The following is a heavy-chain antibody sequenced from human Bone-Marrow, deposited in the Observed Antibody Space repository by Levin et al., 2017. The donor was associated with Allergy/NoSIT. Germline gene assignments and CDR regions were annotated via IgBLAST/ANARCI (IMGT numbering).Heavy chain of an antibody. J-gene: IGHJ5*02. CDR1: GGSISSSSYY. CDR2: IYYSGST. Sequence: GSLRLSCTVSGGSISSSSYYWGWIRQPPGKGLEWIGNIYYSGSTYYNPSLKSRVTIYIDMSKNQFSLKLSSVTAADTAVYYCARQVVMSVGARGWFDPWGQGTLVTVSS. CDR3: ARQVVMSVGARGWFDP. D-gene: IGHD1-26*01. V-gene: IGHV4-39*01.